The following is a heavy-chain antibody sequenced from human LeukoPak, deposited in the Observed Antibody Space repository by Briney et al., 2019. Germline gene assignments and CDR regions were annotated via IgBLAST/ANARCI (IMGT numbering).Heavy chain of an antibody. D-gene: IGHD4-17*01. V-gene: IGHV4-39*01. Sequence: SETLSLTCTVSGGSISSSSYYWGLIRQPPGKGLEWIGSIYYSGSTYYNPSLKSRVTISVDTSKNQFSLKLSSVTAADTAVYYCARQWTTVTPGAFDIWGQGTMVTVSS. CDR2: IYYSGST. CDR3: ARQWTTVTPGAFDI. CDR1: GGSISSSSYY. J-gene: IGHJ3*02.